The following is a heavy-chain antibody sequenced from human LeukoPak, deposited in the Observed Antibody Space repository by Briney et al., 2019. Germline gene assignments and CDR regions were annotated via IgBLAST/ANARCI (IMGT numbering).Heavy chain of an antibody. CDR3: ARDGYDSSGREYYFDY. V-gene: IGHV1-69*04. CDR1: GGTFSSYA. J-gene: IGHJ4*02. Sequence: SVKVSCKASGGTFSSYAISWVRQAPGQGLEWMGRIIPILGIANYAQKFQGRVTITADKSTSTAYMELSSLRSEDTAVDYCARDGYDSSGREYYFDYWGQGTLVTVSS. CDR2: IIPILGIA. D-gene: IGHD3-22*01.